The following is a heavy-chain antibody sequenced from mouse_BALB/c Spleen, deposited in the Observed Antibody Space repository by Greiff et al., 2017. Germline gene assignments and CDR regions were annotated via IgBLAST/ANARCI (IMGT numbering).Heavy chain of an antibody. Sequence: QVQLKESGAELARPGASVKMSCKASGYTFTSYTMHWVKQRPGQGLEWIGYINPSSGYTNYNQKFKDKATLTADKSSSTAYMQLSSLTSEDSAVYYCARRGGPRAAMDYWGQGTSVTVSS. D-gene: IGHD3-3*01. CDR2: INPSSGYT. CDR3: ARRGGPRAAMDY. V-gene: IGHV1-4*01. J-gene: IGHJ4*01. CDR1: GYTFTSYT.